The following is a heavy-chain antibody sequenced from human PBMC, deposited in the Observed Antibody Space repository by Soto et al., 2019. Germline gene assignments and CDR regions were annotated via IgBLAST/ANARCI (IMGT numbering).Heavy chain of an antibody. CDR3: AKDQHYSDSSDYYHVFDF. J-gene: IGHJ4*02. Sequence: GGSLRLSCAASGFTFRSYAMTWARQAPGKGLEWVSTISGSGGNTYYADSVKGRFTISRDNSKNMLWLQMNSLRAEDAAVYYCAKDQHYSDSSDYYHVFDFWGQGTLVTVSS. D-gene: IGHD3-22*01. V-gene: IGHV3-23*01. CDR2: ISGSGGNT. CDR1: GFTFRSYA.